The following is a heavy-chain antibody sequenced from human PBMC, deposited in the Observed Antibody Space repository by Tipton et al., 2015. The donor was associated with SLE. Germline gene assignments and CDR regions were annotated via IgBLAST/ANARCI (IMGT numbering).Heavy chain of an antibody. V-gene: IGHV3-23*01. CDR3: TKNRRPVFGVVIWDY. Sequence: SLRLSCAASGFTFDDYGMSWVRQAPGKGLEWVAAISESGDSKYYADSVQGRFTVFRDNSKNTLFLQVNSLGVEDTAIYYCTKNRRPVFGVVIWDYWGQGTLVTVSS. J-gene: IGHJ4*02. CDR1: GFTFDDYG. D-gene: IGHD3-3*01. CDR2: ISESGDSK.